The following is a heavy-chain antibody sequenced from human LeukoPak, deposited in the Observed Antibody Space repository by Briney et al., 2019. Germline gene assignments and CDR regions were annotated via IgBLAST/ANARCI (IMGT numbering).Heavy chain of an antibody. CDR3: AKARSLYYYDSSGYFLPIYYFDY. CDR1: GFPFSNYA. D-gene: IGHD3-22*01. J-gene: IGHJ4*02. CDR2: TSGSGDGT. Sequence: PGGSLRLSCAASGFPFSNYAMSWVRQAPGKGLEWVSGTSGSGDGTNYADPVKGRFTISRDNSKNTLYLQMNSLRAEDTAVYYCAKARSLYYYDSSGYFLPIYYFDYWGQGTRVTVSS. V-gene: IGHV3-23*01.